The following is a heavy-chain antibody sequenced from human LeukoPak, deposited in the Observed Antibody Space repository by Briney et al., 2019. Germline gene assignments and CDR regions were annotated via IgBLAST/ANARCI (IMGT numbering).Heavy chain of an antibody. CDR3: ATREGYYYYGRDF. J-gene: IGHJ6*04. CDR1: GGSISSSNW. CDR2: IYHSGST. V-gene: IGHV4-4*02. Sequence: SGTLSLTCAVSGGSISSSNWWSWVRQPPGKGLEWIGEIYHSGSTNYNPSLKSRVTISVDKSKNQFSLKLSSVTAADTAVYYCATREGYYYYGRDFWGKGTTAPVSS.